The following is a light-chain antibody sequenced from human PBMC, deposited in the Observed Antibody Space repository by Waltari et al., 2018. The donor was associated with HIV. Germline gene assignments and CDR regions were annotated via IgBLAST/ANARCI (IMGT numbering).Light chain of an antibody. Sequence: QSALTQPASVSGSPGQSITISCTGTSSDVGGYNYVSWYQQHPGKAPKLVIYEVSNRPSGVSNRFSCSKSGNTASLTISGLQAEDEADYYCSSYTSSSTLSYVFGTGTKVTVL. J-gene: IGLJ1*01. CDR3: SSYTSSSTLSYV. V-gene: IGLV2-14*01. CDR1: SSDVGGYNY. CDR2: EVS.